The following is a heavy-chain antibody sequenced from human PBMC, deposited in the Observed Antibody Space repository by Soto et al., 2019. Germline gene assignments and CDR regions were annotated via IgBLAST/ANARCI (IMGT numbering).Heavy chain of an antibody. J-gene: IGHJ4*02. Sequence: GGSLRLSCAVSGFTLSDHYIDWVRQAPGKGLEWVGRSRDKPQGYSTAYAASVKGRFTTSRDESKNSAYLQMNSLKTEDTAVYYCVRATYFSDSSGYTRCHDYWGKGTLVTVSS. CDR2: SRDKPQGYST. V-gene: IGHV3-72*01. D-gene: IGHD3-22*01. CDR3: VRATYFSDSSGYTRCHDY. CDR1: GFTLSDHY.